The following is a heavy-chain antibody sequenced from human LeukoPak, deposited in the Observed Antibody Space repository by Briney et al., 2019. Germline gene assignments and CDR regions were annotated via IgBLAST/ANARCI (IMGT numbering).Heavy chain of an antibody. CDR2: IIPIFGTA. D-gene: IGHD5-24*01. J-gene: IGHJ4*02. Sequence: SVKVSCKASGGTFSSYAISWVQQAPGQGLEWMGGIIPIFGTANYAQKFQGRVTITTDESTSTAYMELSSLRSEDTAVYYCASSRDGYNYVPFDYWGQGTLVTVSS. V-gene: IGHV1-69*05. CDR3: ASSRDGYNYVPFDY. CDR1: GGTFSSYA.